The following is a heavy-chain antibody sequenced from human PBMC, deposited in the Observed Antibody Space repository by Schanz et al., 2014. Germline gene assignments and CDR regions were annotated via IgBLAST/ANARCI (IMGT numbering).Heavy chain of an antibody. Sequence: QVQLQESGPGLVKPSETLSLTCTVSSASIRTYYWSWIRQPPGKGLEWIWYIYYSGSTTYNPSLKSRVTISVDTSKKQFSLNLSSVTAADTAVYYCARGRVVPAAPEFDYWGQGILVTVSS. J-gene: IGHJ4*02. CDR3: ARGRVVPAAPEFDY. CDR2: IYYSGST. V-gene: IGHV4-59*01. CDR1: SASIRTYY. D-gene: IGHD2-2*01.